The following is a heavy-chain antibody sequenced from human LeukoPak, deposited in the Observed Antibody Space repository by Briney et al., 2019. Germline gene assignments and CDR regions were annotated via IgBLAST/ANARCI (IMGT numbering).Heavy chain of an antibody. D-gene: IGHD3-10*01. Sequence: SETLSLTCAVSGYSISSGYYWDWIRQPPGKGLEWIGSVYHSGSTYYNPSLKSRVLMSPDTSKNHFSLKLSSVTAADTAVYYCARRVGSGTYYSFDYWGQGTLVTVSS. CDR1: GYSISSGYY. CDR2: VYHSGST. J-gene: IGHJ4*02. V-gene: IGHV4-38-2*01. CDR3: ARRVGSGTYYSFDY.